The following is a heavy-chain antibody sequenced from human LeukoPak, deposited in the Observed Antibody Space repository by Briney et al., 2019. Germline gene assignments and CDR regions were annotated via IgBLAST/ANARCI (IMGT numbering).Heavy chain of an antibody. V-gene: IGHV4-59*01. J-gene: IGHJ4*02. D-gene: IGHD3-9*01. CDR1: GGSISSYY. CDR2: IYYSGST. Sequence: SETLSLTCTVSGGSISSYYWSWIRQPPGKGLEWIGYIYYSGSTNYNPSLKSRVTISVDTSKNQFSLKLSSVTAADTAVYYCARADILTGFGGSWGQGTLVTVSS. CDR3: ARADILTGFGGS.